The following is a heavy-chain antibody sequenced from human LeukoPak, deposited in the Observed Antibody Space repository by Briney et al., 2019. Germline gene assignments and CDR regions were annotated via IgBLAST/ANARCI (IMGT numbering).Heavy chain of an antibody. CDR3: ARENIVVVPAAIRFFDY. J-gene: IGHJ4*02. D-gene: IGHD2-2*01. Sequence: SVKVSCKASGDTFSSYAIRWVRQAPGQGLEWMGGIIPIFGTANYAQKFQGRVTITRDESTSTAYMELSSLRSEDTAVYYCARENIVVVPAAIRFFDYWGQGTLVTVSS. CDR1: GDTFSSYA. CDR2: IIPIFGTA. V-gene: IGHV1-69*05.